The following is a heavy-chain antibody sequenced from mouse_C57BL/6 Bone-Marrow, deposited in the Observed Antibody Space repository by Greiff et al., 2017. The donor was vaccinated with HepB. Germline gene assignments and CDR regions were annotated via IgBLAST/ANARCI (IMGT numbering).Heavy chain of an antibody. CDR2: IDPSDSYT. D-gene: IGHD1-1*01. Sequence: VQLQQPGAELVKPGASVKLSCKASGYTFTSYWMQWVKQRPGQGLEWIGEIDPSDSYTNYNQKFKGKATLTVDTSSSTAYMQLSSLTSEDSAVYYCARSPITTLVATPSWYFDVWGTGTTVTVSS. CDR1: GYTFTSYW. J-gene: IGHJ1*03. CDR3: ARSPITTLVATPSWYFDV. V-gene: IGHV1-50*01.